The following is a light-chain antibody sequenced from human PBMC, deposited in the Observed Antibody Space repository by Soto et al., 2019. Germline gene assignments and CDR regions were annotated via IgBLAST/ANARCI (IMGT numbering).Light chain of an antibody. CDR2: TSN. J-gene: IGLJ1*01. CDR1: NSNIGSNK. Sequence: QSVLTQPPSASGTPGQSVTISCSGSNSNIGSNKVNWYQQLPGTAPKLLIYTSNQRPSGVPDRFSGSKSGTSASLAISGLQSEDEADYYCATWDDSLHGYVFGTGTKLTVL. CDR3: ATWDDSLHGYV. V-gene: IGLV1-44*01.